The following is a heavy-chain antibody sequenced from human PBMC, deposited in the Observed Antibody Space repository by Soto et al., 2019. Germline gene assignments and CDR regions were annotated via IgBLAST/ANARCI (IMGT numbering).Heavy chain of an antibody. CDR1: GFTFSGSA. CDR3: SSGGIDY. V-gene: IGHV3-73*01. D-gene: IGHD6-19*01. Sequence: GGSLRLSCAASGFTFSGSAMHGVRQASGKWLEWVGRIRSTANSYATAYAASVKGRFTISRDDSKCTAYLQMNSLKTEDTAVYYCSSGGIDYWGQGXLVTVYS. J-gene: IGHJ4*02. CDR2: IRSTANSYAT.